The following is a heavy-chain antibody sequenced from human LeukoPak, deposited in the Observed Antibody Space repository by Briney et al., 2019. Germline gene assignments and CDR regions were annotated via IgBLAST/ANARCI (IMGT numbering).Heavy chain of an antibody. CDR3: ATETEYSNYDAFDI. D-gene: IGHD4-11*01. CDR1: GFTFTKYE. CDR2: ISGGNNAI. Sequence: GGSLRLSCAASGFTFTKYEMNWVRQAPGKGLEWISYISGGNNAIYYADSVKGRFTMSRDNGKNSLYLHMSSLRADDTAIYYCATETEYSNYDAFDIWGQGTMVTVSS. V-gene: IGHV3-48*03. J-gene: IGHJ3*02.